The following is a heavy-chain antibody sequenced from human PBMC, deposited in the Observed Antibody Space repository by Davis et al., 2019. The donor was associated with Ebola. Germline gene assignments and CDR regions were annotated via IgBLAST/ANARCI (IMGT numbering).Heavy chain of an antibody. CDR2: INHSGST. D-gene: IGHD3-3*01. CDR1: GGSFSGYY. CDR3: ARGTVTIFGLDY. J-gene: IGHJ4*02. V-gene: IGHV4-34*01. Sequence: SETLSLTCAVYGGSFSGYYWSWIRQPPGKGLEWIGEINHSGSTNYNPSLKSRVTISVDTSKNPFSLKLSSVTAADTAVYYCARGTVTIFGLDYWGQGTLVTVSS.